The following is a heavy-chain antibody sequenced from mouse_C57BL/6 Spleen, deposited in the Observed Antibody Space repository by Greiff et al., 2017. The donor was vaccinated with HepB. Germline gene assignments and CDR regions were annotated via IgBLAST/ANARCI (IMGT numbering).Heavy chain of an antibody. CDR2: IDPENGDT. CDR1: GFNIKDDY. Sequence: EVQLQQSGAELVRPGASVKLSCTASGFNIKDDYMHWVKQRPEQGLEWIGWIDPENGDTEYASKFQGKATITADTSSNTAYLQLSSLTSEDTAVYYCTTRDYGSGGFAYWGQGTLVTVSA. CDR3: TTRDYGSGGFAY. V-gene: IGHV14-4*01. D-gene: IGHD1-1*01. J-gene: IGHJ3*01.